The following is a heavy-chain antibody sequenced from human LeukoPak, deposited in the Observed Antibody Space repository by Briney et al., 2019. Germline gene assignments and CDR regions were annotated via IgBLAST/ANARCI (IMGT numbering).Heavy chain of an antibody. CDR2: IRQDGREK. CDR1: GFACRYCW. CDR3: ARDVSDENGSASRIHLDS. D-gene: IGHD6-6*01. J-gene: IGHJ4*02. V-gene: IGHV3-7*03. Sequence: GGSLRLSCAVSGFACRYCWVSWVRQAPGKGLEWVANIRQDGREKNYVDSVKGRFTISRDNAKNSLILQMNRLRAEDTAVYYCARDVSDENGSASRIHLDSWGQGTLVSVSS.